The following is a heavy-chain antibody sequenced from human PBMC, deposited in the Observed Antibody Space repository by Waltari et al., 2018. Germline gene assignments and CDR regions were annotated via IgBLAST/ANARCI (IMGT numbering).Heavy chain of an antibody. V-gene: IGHV4-4*02. Sequence: QVQLQESGPGLVKPSGTLSVTCAVSGASIRGTYWWSWVRQPPGKGLEWIGQIHGSGRSNYNPSLESRVTVSIDTSNNHFSLKVTSATAADTAVYYCARDRGRGLYLDSWGQGTLVTVSP. J-gene: IGHJ4*02. CDR3: ARDRGRGLYLDS. D-gene: IGHD2-15*01. CDR1: GASIRGTYW. CDR2: IHGSGRS.